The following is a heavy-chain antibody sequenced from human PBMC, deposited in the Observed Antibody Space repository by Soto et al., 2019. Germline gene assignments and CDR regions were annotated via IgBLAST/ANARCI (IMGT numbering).Heavy chain of an antibody. CDR2: IIPIFGTA. V-gene: IGHV1-69*13. Sequence: SVKVSCKASGGTFSSYAISWVRQAPGQGLEWMGGIIPIFGTANYAQKFQGRVTIAGDESTSTAYMELSSLRSEDTAVYYCARGGPYIVVATGGAFDIWGQGTMVTVS. CDR3: ARGGPYIVVATGGAFDI. D-gene: IGHD2-15*01. CDR1: GGTFSSYA. J-gene: IGHJ3*02.